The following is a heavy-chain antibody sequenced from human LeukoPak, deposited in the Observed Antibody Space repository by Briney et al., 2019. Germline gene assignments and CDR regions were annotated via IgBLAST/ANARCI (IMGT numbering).Heavy chain of an antibody. Sequence: PSETLSLTCTVSGGSIGSYYWIWIRQPPGKGLELIGCIHYSGSTNYNPSLKSRLTMSLDTSKNQFSLKLSSVTAADTAVYYCARQGGQLWPSLDQWGQGSLVTVSS. CDR2: IHYSGST. V-gene: IGHV4-59*08. CDR1: GGSIGSYY. CDR3: ARQGGQLWPSLDQ. J-gene: IGHJ4*02. D-gene: IGHD5-18*01.